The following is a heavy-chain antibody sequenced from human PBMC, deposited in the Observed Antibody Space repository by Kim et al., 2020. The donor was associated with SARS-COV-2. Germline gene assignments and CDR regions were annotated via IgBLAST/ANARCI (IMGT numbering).Heavy chain of an antibody. CDR1: GYTFTSYG. J-gene: IGHJ6*02. D-gene: IGHD5-12*01. CDR2: ISAYNGNT. Sequence: ASVKVSCKASGYTFTSYGISWVRQAPGQGLEWMGWISAYNGNTNYAQKLQGRVTMTTDTSTSTAYMELRSLRSDDTAVYYCAREGTGLRLGYYYYYGMDVWGQGTTVTVSS. CDR3: AREGTGLRLGYYYYYGMDV. V-gene: IGHV1-18*04.